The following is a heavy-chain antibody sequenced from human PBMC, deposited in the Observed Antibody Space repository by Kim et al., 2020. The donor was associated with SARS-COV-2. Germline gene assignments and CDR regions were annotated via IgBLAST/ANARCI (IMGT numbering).Heavy chain of an antibody. D-gene: IGHD3-10*01. V-gene: IGHV1-18*04. Sequence: ASVKVSCKASGYTFTSYGISWVRQAPGQGLEWMGWISAYNGNTNYAQKLQGRVTMTTDTSTSTAYMELRSLRSDDTAVYYCARVGFGEFNGGLFDYWGQGTLVTVSS. CDR2: ISAYNGNT. J-gene: IGHJ4*02. CDR3: ARVGFGEFNGGLFDY. CDR1: GYTFTSYG.